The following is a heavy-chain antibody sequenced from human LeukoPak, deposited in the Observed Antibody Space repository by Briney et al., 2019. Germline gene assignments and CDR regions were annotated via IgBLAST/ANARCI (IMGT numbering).Heavy chain of an antibody. V-gene: IGHV3-48*04. CDR2: ISSSSSTI. CDR1: GFTFSSYS. D-gene: IGHD3-22*01. J-gene: IGHJ4*02. Sequence: PGGSLRLSCAASGFTFSSYSMTWVRQAPGKGLEWVSYISSSSSTIYYADSVKGRFTISRDNDKNSLYLQMNSLRAEDTAVYYCARGGPPTYYYDSSGYYGDYWGQGTLVTVSS. CDR3: ARGGPPTYYYDSSGYYGDY.